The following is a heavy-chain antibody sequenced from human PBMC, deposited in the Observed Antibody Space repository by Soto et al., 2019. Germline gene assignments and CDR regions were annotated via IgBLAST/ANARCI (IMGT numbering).Heavy chain of an antibody. CDR3: ARGMTYYYYYGMDV. Sequence: QVQLVQSGAEVKKPGSSVKVSCKASGGTFSSYAISWVRQAPGQGLEWMGGIIPIFGTANYAQKLQGRVTSTADDSTSTAYMELSSLRSEGTAVYYCARGMTYYYYYGMDVWGQGTTVTVSS. D-gene: IGHD3-10*01. V-gene: IGHV1-69*12. J-gene: IGHJ6*02. CDR2: IIPIFGTA. CDR1: GGTFSSYA.